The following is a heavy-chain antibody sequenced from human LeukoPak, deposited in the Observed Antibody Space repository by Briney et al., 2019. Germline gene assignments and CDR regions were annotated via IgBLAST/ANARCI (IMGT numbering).Heavy chain of an antibody. D-gene: IGHD3-16*02. J-gene: IGHJ4*02. CDR3: ARANYAYVWGTYRYTHIDY. Sequence: GGSLRLSCAASAFTFSSYAMSWVRQAPGKGLEWVSVIGATGGNTFYADSVKGRFTISRDNSKNTLYLQMNSLRAEDTAVFYCARANYAYVWGTYRYTHIDYWGQGTLVTVSS. V-gene: IGHV3-23*01. CDR2: IGATGGNT. CDR1: AFTFSSYA.